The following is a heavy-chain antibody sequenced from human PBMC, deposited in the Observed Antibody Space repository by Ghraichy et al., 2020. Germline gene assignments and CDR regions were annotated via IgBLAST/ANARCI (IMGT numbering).Heavy chain of an antibody. CDR2: IKSKTDGGTT. Sequence: GESLNISCAASGFTFSNAWMSWVRQAPGKGLEWVGRIKSKTDGGTTDYAAPVKGRFTISRDDSKNTLYLQMNSLKTEDTAVYYCTTDKGGYCSSTSCRPAIGWGQGTLVTVSS. V-gene: IGHV3-15*01. J-gene: IGHJ4*02. CDR1: GFTFSNAW. CDR3: TTDKGGYCSSTSCRPAIG. D-gene: IGHD2-2*01.